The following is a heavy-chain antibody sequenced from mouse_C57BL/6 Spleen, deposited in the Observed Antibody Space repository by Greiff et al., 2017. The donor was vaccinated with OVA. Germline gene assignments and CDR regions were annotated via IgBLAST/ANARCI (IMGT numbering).Heavy chain of an antibody. Sequence: EVKLMESGPGLVKPSQSLSLTCSVTGYSTTSGYYWNWIRQFPGNKLEWMGYISYDGSNNYNPSLKNRISITRDTSKNQFFLKLNSVTTEDTATYYCAYYYGSSYGYAMDYWGQGTSVTVSS. CDR2: ISYDGSN. D-gene: IGHD1-1*01. CDR1: GYSTTSGYY. J-gene: IGHJ4*01. CDR3: AYYYGSSYGYAMDY. V-gene: IGHV3-6*01.